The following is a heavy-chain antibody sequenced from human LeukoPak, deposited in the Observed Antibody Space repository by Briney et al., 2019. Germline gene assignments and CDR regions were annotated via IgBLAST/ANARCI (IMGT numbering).Heavy chain of an antibody. Sequence: PSQTLSLTCTVSGGSISSGGYYWSWIRQHPGKGLEWIGYIYYSGSTYYNPSLKSRVTISVDTSENQFSLKLSSVTAADTAVYYCAITRNIAMPISYYYYGVDVWGQGTTVTVSS. V-gene: IGHV4-31*03. J-gene: IGHJ6*02. CDR2: IYYSGST. CDR3: AITRNIAMPISYYYYGVDV. D-gene: IGHD5-18*01. CDR1: GGSISSGGYY.